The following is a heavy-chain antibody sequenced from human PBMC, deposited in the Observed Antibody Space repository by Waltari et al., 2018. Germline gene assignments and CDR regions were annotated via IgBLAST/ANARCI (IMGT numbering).Heavy chain of an antibody. CDR3: ATDVRDSSGYYDYYYYGMDV. CDR1: GYTLTELS. V-gene: IGHV1-24*01. J-gene: IGHJ6*02. D-gene: IGHD3-22*01. CDR2: FDPEDGET. Sequence: QVQLVQSGAEVKKPGASVKVSCKVSGYTLTELSMHWVRQAPGKGLEWMGGFDPEDGETIYAQKFQGRVTMTEDTSTDTAYMELSSLRSEDTAVYYCATDVRDSSGYYDYYYYGMDVWGQGTTVTVSS.